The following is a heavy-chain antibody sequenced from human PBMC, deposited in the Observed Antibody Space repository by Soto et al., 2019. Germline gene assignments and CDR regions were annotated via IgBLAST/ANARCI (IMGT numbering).Heavy chain of an antibody. J-gene: IGHJ3*02. CDR3: AKEQAGEELEPQAPFDI. D-gene: IGHD1-1*01. Sequence: GGSLRLSCAASGFIFSTYGIHWVRQAPGQGLEWVAVISYDGSNKYYADSVKGRFTISRDNSKNTLYLQMNSLRAEDTAVYHCAKEQAGEELEPQAPFDIWGQGTMVTVSS. CDR1: GFIFSTYG. CDR2: ISYDGSNK. V-gene: IGHV3-30*18.